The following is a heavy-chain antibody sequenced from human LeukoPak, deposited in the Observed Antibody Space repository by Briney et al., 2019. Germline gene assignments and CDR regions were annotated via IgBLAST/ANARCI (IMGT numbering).Heavy chain of an antibody. CDR2: ISSSSSTI. D-gene: IGHD2-2*01. Sequence: GGSLRLSCAASGFTFSSYSMNWVRQAPGKGLEWVSCISSSSSTIYYADSVKGRFTISRDNAKNSLYLQMNSLRAEDTAVYYCARGVVPAAIPDYWGQGTLVTVSS. CDR1: GFTFSSYS. V-gene: IGHV3-48*01. CDR3: ARGVVPAAIPDY. J-gene: IGHJ4*02.